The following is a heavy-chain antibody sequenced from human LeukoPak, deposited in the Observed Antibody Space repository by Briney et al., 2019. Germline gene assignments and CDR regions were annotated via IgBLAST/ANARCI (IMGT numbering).Heavy chain of an antibody. V-gene: IGHV1-69*04. CDR2: IIPILGIA. J-gene: IGHJ4*02. CDR3: ARDDYTNTLCFDY. D-gene: IGHD4-11*01. CDR1: GGTFSSYA. Sequence: ASVKVSCKAPGGTFSSYAISWVRQAPGQGLEWMGRIIPILGIANYAQKFQGRVTITADKSTSTAYMELSSLRSEDTAVYYCARDDYTNTLCFDYWGQGTLVTVSS.